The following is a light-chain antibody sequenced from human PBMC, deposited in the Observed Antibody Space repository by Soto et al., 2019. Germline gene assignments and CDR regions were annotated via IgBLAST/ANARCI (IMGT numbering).Light chain of an antibody. J-gene: IGKJ1*01. CDR1: ETISNNY. V-gene: IGKV3-20*01. CDR3: QQYGSSPWT. Sequence: EIVLTQSPGTLSLSPGERATLSCRASETISNNYVAWYQQRPGQAPRLLIYFASNRAAGVPDRFRGSGSGADFTLTISRLEPEDFAVYVCQQYGSSPWTFGQGTKVDIK. CDR2: FAS.